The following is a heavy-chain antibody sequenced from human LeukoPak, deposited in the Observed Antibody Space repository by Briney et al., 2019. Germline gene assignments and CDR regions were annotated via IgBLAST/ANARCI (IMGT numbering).Heavy chain of an antibody. D-gene: IGHD6-19*01. V-gene: IGHV3-30-3*01. CDR3: ARAEYQQWLVHFYYYYGMDV. J-gene: IGHJ6*02. Sequence: GGSLRLSCAASGFTFSSYAMHWVRQAPGKGLERVAVISYDGSNKYYADSVEGRFTISRDNSKNTLYLQMNSLRAEDTAVYYCARAEYQQWLVHFYYYYGMDVWGQGTTVTVSS. CDR1: GFTFSSYA. CDR2: ISYDGSNK.